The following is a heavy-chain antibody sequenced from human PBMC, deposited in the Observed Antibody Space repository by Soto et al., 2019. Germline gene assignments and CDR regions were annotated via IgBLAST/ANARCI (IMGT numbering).Heavy chain of an antibody. V-gene: IGHV4-34*01. CDR2: INHSGST. CDR1: GGSFSGYY. J-gene: IGHJ5*02. CDR3: ARGSYSSSLNWFDP. Sequence: SETLSLTCAVYGGSFSGYYRSWIRQPPGKGLEWIGEINHSGSTNYNPSLKSRVTRSVDTSKNQFSLKLSSVTAADTAVYYCARGSYSSSLNWFDPWGQGTLVTVSS. D-gene: IGHD6-6*01.